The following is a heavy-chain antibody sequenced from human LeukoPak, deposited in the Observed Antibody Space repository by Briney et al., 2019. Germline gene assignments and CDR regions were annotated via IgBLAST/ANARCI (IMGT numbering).Heavy chain of an antibody. J-gene: IGHJ5*02. CDR3: AKGGGYYKGNWFDP. D-gene: IGHD3-3*01. CDR1: GFTFSSYA. CDR2: ISGSGGST. V-gene: IGHV3-23*01. Sequence: GGSLRLSCAASGFTFSSYAMNWVRQAPATGLEWVSAISGSGGSTYYADSVKGRFTISRDNSKNTLYLQMNSLKAEDTAVYYCAKGGGYYKGNWFDPWGQGTLVTVSS.